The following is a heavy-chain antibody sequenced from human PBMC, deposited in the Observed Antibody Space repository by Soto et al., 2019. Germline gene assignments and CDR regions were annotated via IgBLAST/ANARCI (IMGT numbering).Heavy chain of an antibody. CDR2: ISSSGSTI. V-gene: IGHV3-48*03. J-gene: IGHJ3*02. D-gene: IGHD6-19*01. CDR1: GFTFSSYE. CDR3: ARKGIAVAGIAFDI. Sequence: LRLSCAASGFTFSSYEMNWVRQAPGKGLEWVSYISSSGSTIYFADSVKGRFTISRDNAKNSLYLQMNSLRAEDTAVYYCARKGIAVAGIAFDIWGQGTMVTVSS.